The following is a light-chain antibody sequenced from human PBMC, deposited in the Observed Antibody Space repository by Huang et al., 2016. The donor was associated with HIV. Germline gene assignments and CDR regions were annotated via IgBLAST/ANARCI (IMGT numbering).Light chain of an antibody. CDR3: QQVNTYPFT. J-gene: IGKJ4*01. CDR2: ATS. CDR1: QDITNY. V-gene: IGKV1-9*01. Sequence: IQLTQSPSSLSVFVGDRVTITCRASQDITNYLAWYQHKPGEAPKLLIYATSTLQNGVPARFSGSGSGTDFTLSIASLQPEDSATYYCQQVNTYPFTFGGGSKVEVK.